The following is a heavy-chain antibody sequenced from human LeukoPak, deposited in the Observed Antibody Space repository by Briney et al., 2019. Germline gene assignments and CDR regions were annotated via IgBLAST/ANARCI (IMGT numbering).Heavy chain of an antibody. CDR1: GFSFTTYW. Sequence: PGKSLRLSCAASGFSFTTYWMSWVRQAPGKGLEWVANIKQDGTEKYYVDSVNGRFTISRDNAKTSLYLQMNSLRAEDTAIYYCARHLSGVTGYTYGRGIDYWGQGTLVTVSS. CDR2: IKQDGTEK. D-gene: IGHD5-18*01. CDR3: ARHLSGVTGYTYGRGIDY. J-gene: IGHJ4*02. V-gene: IGHV3-7*01.